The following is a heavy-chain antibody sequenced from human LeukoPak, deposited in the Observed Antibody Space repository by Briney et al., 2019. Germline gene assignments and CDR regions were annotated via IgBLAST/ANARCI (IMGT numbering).Heavy chain of an antibody. CDR3: ARFRRTLVYSNYDNWFDP. J-gene: IGHJ5*02. D-gene: IGHD4-11*01. Sequence: KPSETLSLTCAVYGGSFSGYYWSWIRQPPGKGLEWFGEINHSGSTNYNPSLKSRVTISVDTSKNQFSLKLSSVTAADTAVYYCARFRRTLVYSNYDNWFDPWGQGTLVTVSS. V-gene: IGHV4-34*01. CDR2: INHSGST. CDR1: GGSFSGYY.